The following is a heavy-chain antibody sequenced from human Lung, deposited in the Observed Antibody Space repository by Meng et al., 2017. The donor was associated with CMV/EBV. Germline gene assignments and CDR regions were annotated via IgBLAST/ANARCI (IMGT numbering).Heavy chain of an antibody. CDR1: GFSVNDKY. D-gene: IGHD1-1*01. CDR2: IYRGDNT. V-gene: IGHV3-66*01. CDR3: TGDSQLHHNLDY. Sequence: GHVVESGGGLCQPGGSLRLSCATSGFSVNDKYMSWVRQPPGKGLEWVSIIYRGDNTYYADSVKGRYTVSRDNSKNTMYLQMNSLRVEDTAAYYCTGDSQLHHNLDYWGQGTLVTVSS. J-gene: IGHJ4*02.